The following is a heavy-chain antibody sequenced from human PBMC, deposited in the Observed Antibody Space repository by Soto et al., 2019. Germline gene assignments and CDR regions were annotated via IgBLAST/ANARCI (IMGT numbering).Heavy chain of an antibody. D-gene: IGHD2-21*02. J-gene: IGHJ4*02. Sequence: PGGSLRLSCAASGFTFSSYSMNWVRQAPGKGLVWVSRIQSDGSSPDYVDSVKGRFTISRDNAKNTLYLQMNNLRAEDTAVYYCARGGDPDYWGQGTLVTVSS. V-gene: IGHV3-74*01. CDR2: IQSDGSSP. CDR3: ARGGDPDY. CDR1: GFTFSSYS.